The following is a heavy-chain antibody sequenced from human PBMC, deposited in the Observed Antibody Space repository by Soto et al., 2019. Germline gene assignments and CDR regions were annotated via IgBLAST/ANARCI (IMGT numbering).Heavy chain of an antibody. J-gene: IGHJ6*02. Sequence: ASVKVSCKASGYTFTSHDINWVRQATGQGLEWMGWMNPNSGNTGYAQKFQGRVTMTRNTSISTAYMELSSLRSDDTAVYYCARGQERVFGVTLMQNSDYGMDVWGQGTTVTVSS. CDR1: GYTFTSHD. D-gene: IGHD3-3*01. CDR2: MNPNSGNT. CDR3: ARGQERVFGVTLMQNSDYGMDV. V-gene: IGHV1-8*01.